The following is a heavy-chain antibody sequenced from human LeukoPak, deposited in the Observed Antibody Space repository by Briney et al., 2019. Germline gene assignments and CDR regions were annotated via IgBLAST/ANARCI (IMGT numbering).Heavy chain of an antibody. CDR1: GFTFSSYS. CDR2: ISSSSSTI. Sequence: QSGGSLRLSCAASGFTFSSYSMNWVRQAPGKGLEWVSYISSSSSTIYYADSVKGRFTISRDNAKNSLYLQMNSLRAEDTAVYYCARSGDFWSGYSGYWGQGTLVTVSS. J-gene: IGHJ4*02. D-gene: IGHD3-3*01. CDR3: ARSGDFWSGYSGY. V-gene: IGHV3-48*01.